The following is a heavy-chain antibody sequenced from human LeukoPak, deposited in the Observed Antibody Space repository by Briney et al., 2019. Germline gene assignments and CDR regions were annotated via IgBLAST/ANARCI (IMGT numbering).Heavy chain of an antibody. CDR3: ARVYYYDSSGYYWFDP. V-gene: IGHV4-59*01. D-gene: IGHD3-22*01. Sequence: SETLSLTCTVSGGSISSYYWSWIRQPPGKGLEWIGYIYYSGSTNYNPSLKSRVTISVDTSKNQFSLKLSYVTAADTAVYFCARVYYYDSSGYYWFDPWGQGTLVTVSS. CDR2: IYYSGST. CDR1: GGSISSYY. J-gene: IGHJ5*02.